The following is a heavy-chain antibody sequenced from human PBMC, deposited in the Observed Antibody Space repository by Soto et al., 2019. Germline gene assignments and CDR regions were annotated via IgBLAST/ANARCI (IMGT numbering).Heavy chain of an antibody. V-gene: IGHV3-48*03. CDR1: GFIFSSYE. D-gene: IGHD6-25*01. CDR2: IASSGSTI. CDR3: ARGRESSGWIPLLDY. Sequence: PAGSLRLSCAASGFIFSSYEMNWVRQAPGKGLEWVAYISYIASSGSTIYYADSVKGRFTISRDNAKNSLYLQMNSLRAEDTALYYCARGRESSGWIPLLDYWGQGTLVPVSS. J-gene: IGHJ4*02.